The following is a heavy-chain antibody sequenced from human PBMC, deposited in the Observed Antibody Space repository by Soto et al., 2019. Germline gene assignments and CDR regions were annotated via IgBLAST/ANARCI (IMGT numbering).Heavy chain of an antibody. D-gene: IGHD3-9*01. CDR1: GGSTSGKY. J-gene: IGHJ2*01. CDR2: IYSSGRT. V-gene: IGHV4-4*07. Sequence: QVHLQESGPGVVKASENLSLTCSLSGGSTSGKYWSWIRQSAGKGLEWIGRIYSSGRTHYNPSLGSRVSMSVAQNSFSLRLTSVTAADTAIYYCARDFDVNTALDYWYFDLWGRGTQVSVSS. CDR3: ARDFDVNTALDYWYFDL.